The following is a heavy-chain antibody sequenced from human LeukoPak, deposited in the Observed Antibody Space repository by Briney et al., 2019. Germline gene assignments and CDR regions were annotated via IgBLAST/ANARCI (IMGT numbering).Heavy chain of an antibody. J-gene: IGHJ5*01. Sequence: GRSLRLSCAASGFTFSSFAMDWVRQAPGEGLEWVSAISGSGDNTYYADSVKGRFTISRDNSKTTLFLQMNSLRAEDTAVYYCAKDLHDYGNYVGWFDSWGQGTLVTVSS. CDR3: AKDLHDYGNYVGWFDS. CDR2: ISGSGDNT. CDR1: GFTFSSFA. D-gene: IGHD4-11*01. V-gene: IGHV3-23*01.